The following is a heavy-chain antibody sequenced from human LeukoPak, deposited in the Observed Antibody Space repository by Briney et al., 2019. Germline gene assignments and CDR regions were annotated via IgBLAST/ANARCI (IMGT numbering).Heavy chain of an antibody. CDR3: ARGPRLWFGELPDDY. CDR2: ISAYNGNT. V-gene: IGHV1-18*01. J-gene: IGHJ4*02. Sequence: GASVKVSCKASGYTFTSYDINWVRQATGQGLEWMGWISAYNGNTNYAQKLQGRVTMTTDTSTSTAYMELRSLRSDDTAVYYCARGPRLWFGELPDDYWGQGTLVTVSS. CDR1: GYTFTSYD. D-gene: IGHD3-10*01.